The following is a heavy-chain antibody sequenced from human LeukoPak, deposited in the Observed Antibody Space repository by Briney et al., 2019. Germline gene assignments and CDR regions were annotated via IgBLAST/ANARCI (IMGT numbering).Heavy chain of an antibody. CDR3: ARDLRAVTTRTLAY. D-gene: IGHD4-17*01. V-gene: IGHV3-21*01. Sequence: GGSLRLSCAASGFTFSSYSMNWVRQAPGKGLEWVSSISSSSSYIYYADSVKGRFTISRDNAKNSLYLQMNSLRAEDTAVYYCARDLRAVTTRTLAYWGQGTLVTVSS. CDR1: GFTFSSYS. J-gene: IGHJ4*02. CDR2: ISSSSSYI.